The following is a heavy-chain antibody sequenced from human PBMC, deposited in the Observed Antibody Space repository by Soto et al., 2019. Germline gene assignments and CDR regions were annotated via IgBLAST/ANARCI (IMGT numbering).Heavy chain of an antibody. Sequence: PSETLSLTCAVSGGSISSGGYSLRWIRQPPGKGLEWIGYIYHSGSTYYNPSLKSRVTISVDRSKKQFSLKLSSVTAADTAVYYCARSGYSDGQIDYWGQGTLFTVSS. D-gene: IGHD5-18*01. J-gene: IGHJ4*02. CDR3: ARSGYSDGQIDY. CDR2: IYHSGST. V-gene: IGHV4-30-2*01. CDR1: GGSISSGGYS.